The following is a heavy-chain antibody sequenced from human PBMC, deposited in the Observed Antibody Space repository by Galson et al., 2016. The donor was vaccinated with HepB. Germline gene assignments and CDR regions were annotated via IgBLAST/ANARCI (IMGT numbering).Heavy chain of an antibody. V-gene: IGHV3-7*03. J-gene: IGHJ4*02. Sequence: SLRLSCAASGFTFSTYWMRWVRQAPGKGLEWVANIKQDGNEKYYVDSVKGRFTISRDNAKNSMYLQMNSLRAEDTAVYYCARNGGICSPWGYWGQGTLVTVSS. CDR3: ARNGGICSPWGY. CDR1: GFTFSTYW. CDR2: IKQDGNEK. D-gene: IGHD4-23*01.